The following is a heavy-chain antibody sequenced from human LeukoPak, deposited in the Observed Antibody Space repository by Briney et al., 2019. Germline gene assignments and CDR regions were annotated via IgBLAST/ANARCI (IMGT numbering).Heavy chain of an antibody. CDR3: ARLSYYHGSGSYGRSDY. D-gene: IGHD3-10*01. Sequence: SETLSLTCTVSGGSISSSSYYWGWIRQPPGRGLEWIGSIYYSGSTYYNPSLKSRVTISVDTSKTQSSLKLSSVTAADTAVYYCARLSYYHGSGSYGRSDYWGQGTLVTASS. J-gene: IGHJ4*02. V-gene: IGHV4-39*01. CDR2: IYYSGST. CDR1: GGSISSSSYY.